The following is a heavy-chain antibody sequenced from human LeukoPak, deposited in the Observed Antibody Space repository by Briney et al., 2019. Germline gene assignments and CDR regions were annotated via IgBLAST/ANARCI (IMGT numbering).Heavy chain of an antibody. CDR3: ARRTSRGIVVVPAARKAPNFDY. D-gene: IGHD2-2*01. Sequence: PSETLSLTCAVYGGSFSGYYWSWIRQPPGKGLEWIGEINHSGSTNYNPSLKSRVTISVDTSKNQFSLKLSSVTAADTAVYYCARRTSRGIVVVPAARKAPNFDYWGQGTLVTVSS. V-gene: IGHV4-34*01. CDR1: GGSFSGYY. CDR2: INHSGST. J-gene: IGHJ4*02.